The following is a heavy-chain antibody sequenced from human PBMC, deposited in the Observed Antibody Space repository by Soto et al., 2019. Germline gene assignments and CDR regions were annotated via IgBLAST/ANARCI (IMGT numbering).Heavy chain of an antibody. D-gene: IGHD3-16*01. CDR2: IWYDGSNK. Sequence: GGSLRLSCAASGFTFSSYGMHWVRQAPGKGLEWVAVIWYDGSNKYYADSVKGRFTISRDNSKNTLYLQMNSLRAEDTAVYYCARGGREGYYYGMDVWGQGTTVTVSS. CDR3: ARGGREGYYYGMDV. J-gene: IGHJ6*02. V-gene: IGHV3-33*01. CDR1: GFTFSSYG.